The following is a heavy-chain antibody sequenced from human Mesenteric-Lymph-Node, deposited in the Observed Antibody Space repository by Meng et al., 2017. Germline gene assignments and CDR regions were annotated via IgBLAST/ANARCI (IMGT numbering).Heavy chain of an antibody. Sequence: SDTLSLTFPVPGGTISSGGYYWSWIRQPAGKGLEWIGRIYTSGSTNYTPSRNSRVTISIDTSKNQFSLKLTSVTAADTAVYYCARGYSGSGSYFDQWGQGTPVTVSS. J-gene: IGHJ4*02. V-gene: IGHV4-61*02. D-gene: IGHD3-10*01. CDR2: IYTSGST. CDR3: ARGYSGSGSYFDQ. CDR1: GGTISSGGYY.